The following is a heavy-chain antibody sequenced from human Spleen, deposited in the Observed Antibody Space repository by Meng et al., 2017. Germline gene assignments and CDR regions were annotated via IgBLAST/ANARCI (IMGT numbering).Heavy chain of an antibody. CDR1: GYTFSDYA. V-gene: IGHV7-4-1*02. J-gene: IGHJ4*02. CDR3: ARHRPYSDSSGDFDF. D-gene: IGHD3-22*01. Sequence: QVQLVQSGSELKKPGASVKISCKASGYTFSDYAMSWVRQAPGQGPEWMGWINTNTGNPTYAQAFTGRFVLSSDTSVSTAYLQVSSLKAEDTAVYFCARHRPYSDSSGDFDFWGQGALVTVSS. CDR2: INTNTGNP.